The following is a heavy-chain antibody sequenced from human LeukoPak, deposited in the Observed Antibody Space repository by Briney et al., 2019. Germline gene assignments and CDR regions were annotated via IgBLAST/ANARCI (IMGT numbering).Heavy chain of an antibody. V-gene: IGHV1-18*01. J-gene: IGHJ5*02. CDR2: ISAYNGNT. CDR3: ARAEQLLYYWFDP. Sequence: ASVKVSCKASGYTFTSYGISWVRQAPGRGLEWMGWISAYNGNTNYAQKLQGRVTMTTDTSTGTAYMELRSLRSDDTAVYYCARAEQLLYYWFDPGAREPWSPSPQ. D-gene: IGHD2-2*02. CDR1: GYTFTSYG.